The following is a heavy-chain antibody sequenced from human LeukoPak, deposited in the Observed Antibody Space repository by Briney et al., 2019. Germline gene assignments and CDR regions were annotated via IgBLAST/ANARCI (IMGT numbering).Heavy chain of an antibody. Sequence: SETLSLTCTVSGGSISSSSYYWGWIRQPPGQGLEWIGSIYYSGSTYYNPSLKSRVTISVDTSKNQFSLKLSSVTAADTAVYYCRMEYYYYYYMDVWGKGTTVTISS. J-gene: IGHJ6*03. CDR3: RMEYYYYYYMDV. V-gene: IGHV4-39*01. D-gene: IGHD1-1*01. CDR1: GGSISSSSYY. CDR2: IYYSGST.